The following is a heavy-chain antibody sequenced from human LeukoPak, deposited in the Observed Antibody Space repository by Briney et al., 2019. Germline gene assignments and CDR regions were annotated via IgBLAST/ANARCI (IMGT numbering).Heavy chain of an antibody. D-gene: IGHD2-15*01. CDR2: TSHSGST. J-gene: IGHJ4*02. CDR3: ARVERLGYEDY. V-gene: IGHV4-34*01. CDR1: VGSFSGYY. Sequence: SETLSLTCAVYVGSFSGYYWSWIRQPPGKGLEWIGETSHSGSTNYNPSLESRVTISADTSKNQFSLKLTSVTAADTAVYYCARVERLGYEDYWGQGTLVTVSS.